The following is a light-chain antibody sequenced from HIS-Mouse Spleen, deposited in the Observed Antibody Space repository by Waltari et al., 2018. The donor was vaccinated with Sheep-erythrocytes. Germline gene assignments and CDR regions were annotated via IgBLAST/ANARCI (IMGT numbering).Light chain of an antibody. V-gene: IGLV2-11*01. CDR3: CSYAGSYTWV. CDR1: SSDVGCYNY. Sequence: QSALTQPRSVSGSPGQSVTISCTGTSSDVGCYNYVSWYQQPPGKAPKLMIYDVSKRPSGFPDRFSGSKSGNTASLTISGLQAEDEADYYCCSYAGSYTWVFGGGTKLTVL. CDR2: DVS. J-gene: IGLJ3*02.